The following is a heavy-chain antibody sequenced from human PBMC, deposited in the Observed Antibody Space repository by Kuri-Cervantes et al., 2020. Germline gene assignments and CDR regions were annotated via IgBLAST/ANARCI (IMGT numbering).Heavy chain of an antibody. CDR1: GGTFSSYA. CDR3: ATYLVPAAQYAFDI. Sequence: SVKVSCKASGGTFSSYAISWVRQAPGQGLEWMGGIIPIFGTANYAQKFQGRVTITADESTSTAYMELSSLRSEDTAVYYSATYLVPAAQYAFDIWGQGTMVTVSS. D-gene: IGHD2-2*01. CDR2: IIPIFGTA. V-gene: IGHV1-69*13. J-gene: IGHJ3*02.